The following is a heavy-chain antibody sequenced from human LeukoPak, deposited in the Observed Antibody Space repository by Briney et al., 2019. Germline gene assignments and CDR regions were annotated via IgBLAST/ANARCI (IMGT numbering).Heavy chain of an antibody. J-gene: IGHJ3*02. CDR2: IIGSGATT. Sequence: GGSQRLSCAASGFSFSSYAMSWVSQAPGKGLEWVSFIIGSGATTYYVDSVKGRFTISRDNSQNTVYLQMNTLTDEDTAVYYCVKNLRLVISVAGTPRDAFDIWGQGTVVTVSS. D-gene: IGHD6-19*01. CDR3: VKNLRLVISVAGTPRDAFDI. V-gene: IGHV3-23*01. CDR1: GFSFSSYA.